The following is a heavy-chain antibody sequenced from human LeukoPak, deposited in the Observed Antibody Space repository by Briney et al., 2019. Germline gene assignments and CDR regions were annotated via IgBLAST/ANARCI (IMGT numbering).Heavy chain of an antibody. J-gene: IGHJ4*02. CDR1: GYTLTSYY. V-gene: IGHV1-46*01. CDR2: INPSGGST. CDR3: ARSYSSGPPHY. Sequence: GASVKVSCKASGYTLTSYYMHWVRQAPGQGLEWMGIINPSGGSTSYAQKFQGRVTMTRDTSTSTVYMELSSLRSEDTAVYYCARSYSSGPPHYWGQGTLVTVSS. D-gene: IGHD6-19*01.